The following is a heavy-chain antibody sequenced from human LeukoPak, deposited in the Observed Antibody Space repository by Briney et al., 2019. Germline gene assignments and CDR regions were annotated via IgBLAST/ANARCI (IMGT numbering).Heavy chain of an antibody. V-gene: IGHV3-30*02. CDR2: IRYDGSNK. J-gene: IGHJ6*03. Sequence: PGGSLRLSCAASGFTFSSYGMHWVRQAPGKGLEWVAFIRYDGSNKYYADSVKGRFTISRDNSKNTLYLQMNSLRAEDTAVYYCAKDRREQYAWAYSYGFNYYYYMDVWGKGTTVTISS. CDR1: GFTFSSYG. CDR3: AKDRREQYAWAYSYGFNYYYYMDV. D-gene: IGHD5-18*01.